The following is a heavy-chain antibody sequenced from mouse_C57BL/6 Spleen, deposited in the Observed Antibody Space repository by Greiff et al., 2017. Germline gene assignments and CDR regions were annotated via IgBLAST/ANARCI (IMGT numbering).Heavy chain of an antibody. CDR2: ISYDGSN. V-gene: IGHV3-6*01. Sequence: EVKLVESGPGLVKPSQSLSLTCSVTGYSITSGYYWNWIRQFPGNKLEWMGYISYDGSNNYNPSLKNRISITRDTSKNQFFLKLNSVTTEDTATYYCARDGVYYDYDTYYAMDYWGQGTSVTVSS. D-gene: IGHD2-4*01. CDR3: ARDGVYYDYDTYYAMDY. J-gene: IGHJ4*01. CDR1: GYSITSGYY.